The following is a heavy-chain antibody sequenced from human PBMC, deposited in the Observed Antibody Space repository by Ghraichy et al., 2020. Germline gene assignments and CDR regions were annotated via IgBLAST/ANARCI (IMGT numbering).Heavy chain of an antibody. V-gene: IGHV3-21*01. J-gene: IGHJ1*01. CDR2: ISSGSTYM. CDR3: ARGYGSGIYGSEYFQA. Sequence: GGSLRLSCAASGFTFSIYRMTWVRQAPGKGLEWVSFISSGSTYMFYADSGKGRFTISRDNANNSLYLPMNSLTAEDTGEYFCARGYGSGIYGSEYFQAWGQGTLVTVSS. CDR1: GFTFSIYR. D-gene: IGHD6-19*01.